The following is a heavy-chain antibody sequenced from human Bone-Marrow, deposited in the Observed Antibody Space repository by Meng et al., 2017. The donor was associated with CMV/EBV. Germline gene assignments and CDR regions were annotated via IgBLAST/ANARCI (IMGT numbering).Heavy chain of an antibody. CDR3: ASLRGVVVVPAAKDYYGMDV. Sequence: SVKVSCKASGGTFSSYAISWVRQAPGQGLEWMGGIIPILGIANYARKFQGRVTITADKSTSTAYMELSSLRSEDTAVYYCASLRGVVVVPAAKDYYGMDVWGQGTTVTVSS. CDR2: IIPILGIA. J-gene: IGHJ6*02. V-gene: IGHV1-69*10. CDR1: GGTFSSYA. D-gene: IGHD2-2*01.